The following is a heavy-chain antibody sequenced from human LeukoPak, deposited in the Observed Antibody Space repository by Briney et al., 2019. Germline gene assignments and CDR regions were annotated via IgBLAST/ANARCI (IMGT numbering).Heavy chain of an antibody. V-gene: IGHV3-66*01. CDR1: GLTVSSNY. CDR3: ARYGGDVVGGAFDI. Sequence: GGSLRLSCAASGLTVSSNYMSWVRQTPGKGLEWVSIIYGGGSTYYADSVKGRFTISRDTSKNTVYLHMNGLRAEDTAVYYCARYGGDVVGGAFDIWGQGTMVSVSS. J-gene: IGHJ3*02. D-gene: IGHD2-21*01. CDR2: IYGGGST.